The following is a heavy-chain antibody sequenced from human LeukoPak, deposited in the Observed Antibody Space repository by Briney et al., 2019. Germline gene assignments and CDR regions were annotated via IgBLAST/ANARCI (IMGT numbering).Heavy chain of an antibody. Sequence: GGSLRLSCAASGFTFSSYAMSWVRQAPGKGLEWVSAISGSGGSTYYADSVKGRFTISRDNSKNTLYLQMNSLRAEDTAAYYCAKGLLREVGATDYWGQGTLVTVSS. CDR1: GFTFSSYA. J-gene: IGHJ4*02. D-gene: IGHD1-26*01. V-gene: IGHV3-23*01. CDR2: ISGSGGST. CDR3: AKGLLREVGATDY.